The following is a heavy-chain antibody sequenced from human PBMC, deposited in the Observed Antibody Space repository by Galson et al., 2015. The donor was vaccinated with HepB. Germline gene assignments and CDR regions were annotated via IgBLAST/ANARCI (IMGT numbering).Heavy chain of an antibody. CDR3: ARVFPSYYYGSGSPPPWLDY. D-gene: IGHD3-10*01. CDR1: GYTFTSYG. Sequence: SVKVSCKASGYTFTSYGISWVRQAPGQGLEWMGWISAYNGNTNYAQKLQGRVTMTTDTSTSTAYMELRSLRSDDTAVYYCARVFPSYYYGSGSPPPWLDYWGQGTLVTVSS. J-gene: IGHJ4*02. V-gene: IGHV1-18*01. CDR2: ISAYNGNT.